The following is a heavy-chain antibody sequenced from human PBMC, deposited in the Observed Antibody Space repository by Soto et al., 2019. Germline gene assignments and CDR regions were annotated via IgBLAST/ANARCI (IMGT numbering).Heavy chain of an antibody. CDR1: GFTFSSYS. CDR3: ARDTRGGYSGVDY. D-gene: IGHD5-12*01. CDR2: ISTTSTYI. Sequence: EVQLVESGGGLVKPGGSLRLSCAASGFTFSSYSMNWVRQAPGEGLEFVSSISTTSTYIYYADSVKGRFTISRDNTKNSLYLQMNSLRAEDTAVYYCARDTRGGYSGVDYWGQGTLVTVSS. V-gene: IGHV3-21*01. J-gene: IGHJ4*02.